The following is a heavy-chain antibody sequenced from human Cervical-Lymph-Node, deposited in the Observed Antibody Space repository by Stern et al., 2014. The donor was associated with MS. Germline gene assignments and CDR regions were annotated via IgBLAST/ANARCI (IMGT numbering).Heavy chain of an antibody. CDR1: GYTFTDYG. CDR3: ARHILTGSQKWFDP. Sequence: QVQLVQSGAEVRQPGASVKVSCKTSGYTFTDYGIIWVRQAPGHGLEWMGWISGYNGNTNYAQKFEGRVTLTTDTPTTTAYMELRSLRADDTAVYYCARHILTGSQKWFDPGGQGTLVTVSS. J-gene: IGHJ5*02. CDR2: ISGYNGNT. V-gene: IGHV1-18*01. D-gene: IGHD3-9*01.